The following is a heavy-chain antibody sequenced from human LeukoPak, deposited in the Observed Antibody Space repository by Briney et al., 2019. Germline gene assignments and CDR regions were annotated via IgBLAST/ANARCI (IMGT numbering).Heavy chain of an antibody. Sequence: GGSLRLSCAASGFTFSSYEMNWVRQAPGKGLEWVSYISSSGSSIYYADSVKGRFTISRDNAKNSLYLQMNSLRAEDTAVYYCAKDHIVVVTAIPSYFDYWGQGTLVTVSS. V-gene: IGHV3-48*03. CDR1: GFTFSSYE. CDR2: ISSSGSSI. J-gene: IGHJ4*02. D-gene: IGHD2-21*02. CDR3: AKDHIVVVTAIPSYFDY.